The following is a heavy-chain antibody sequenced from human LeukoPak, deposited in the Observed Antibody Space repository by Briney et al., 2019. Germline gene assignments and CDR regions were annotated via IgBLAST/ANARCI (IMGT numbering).Heavy chain of an antibody. CDR2: INPNSGGT. D-gene: IGHD2-2*01. V-gene: IGHV1-2*02. CDR1: GYTFTGYY. CDR3: ARADIVVVHYDY. Sequence: GASVKVSCKASGYTFTGYYMHWVRQAPGQGLEWMGWINPNSGGTNYAQKFQGRVTMTRDTSISTAYMELSRLRSDDTAVYYCARADIVVVHYDYWAQGTLVTVSS. J-gene: IGHJ4*02.